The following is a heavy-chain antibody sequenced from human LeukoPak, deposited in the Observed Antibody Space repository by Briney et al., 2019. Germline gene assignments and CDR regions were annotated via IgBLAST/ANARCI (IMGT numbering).Heavy chain of an antibody. J-gene: IGHJ4*02. CDR1: GFTFSSYA. Sequence: PGGSLRLSCAASGFTFSSYAMSWVRQAPGKGLEWVSAISGSGGSTYYADSVKGRFTISRDNSKNTLYLQMNSLRAEDTAVYYCAKEPLFPSQLPYYFDYWGQGTLVTVSS. CDR3: AKEPLFPSQLPYYFDY. V-gene: IGHV3-23*01. D-gene: IGHD2-2*01. CDR2: ISGSGGST.